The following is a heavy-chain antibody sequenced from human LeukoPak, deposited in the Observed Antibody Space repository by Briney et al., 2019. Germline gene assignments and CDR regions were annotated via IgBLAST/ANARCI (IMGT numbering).Heavy chain of an antibody. CDR1: GFTFSTYW. D-gene: IGHD2/OR15-2a*01. CDR3: GRVRVSSYYGMDI. J-gene: IGHJ6*02. V-gene: IGHV3-7*05. CDR2: INQDESEK. Sequence: PGGSLRPSCAASGFTFSTYWMSWVRQAPGKGLEWVANINQDESEKYYVDSVKGRFTISRDNAKNSLYLQMNSLRAEDTAVYYCGRVRVSSYYGMDIWGQGAPVTVSS.